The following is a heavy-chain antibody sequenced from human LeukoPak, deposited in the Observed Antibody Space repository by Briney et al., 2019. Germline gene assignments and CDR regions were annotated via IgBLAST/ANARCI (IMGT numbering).Heavy chain of an antibody. D-gene: IGHD3-10*01. CDR1: GYSFTSYW. CDR3: ARHETYYYGSGSYLSYYYYYMDV. V-gene: IGHV5-51*01. J-gene: IGHJ6*03. CDR2: IYPGDSDT. Sequence: GESLKISCKGSGYSFTSYWIGWVRQMPGKGLEWMGIIYPGDSDTRYSPSFQGQVTISADKSISTAYLPWSSLKASDTAMYYSARHETYYYGSGSYLSYYYYYMDVWGNRTTVTVSS.